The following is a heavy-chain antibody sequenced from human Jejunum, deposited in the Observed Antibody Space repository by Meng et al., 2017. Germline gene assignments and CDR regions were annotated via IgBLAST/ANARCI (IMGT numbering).Heavy chain of an antibody. J-gene: IGHJ4*02. V-gene: IGHV1-2*06. Sequence: QVQLLQSGAEVKKPGASATVSCKASGYSLYIHWVRLRPGEGLEWMGRINPRTGDTKSAQSFQGRVTMTRDTSTSTFSMDLSSLTTDDSAVYFCARESADGGSFDFWGQGTLVTVSS. D-gene: IGHD2-15*01. CDR3: ARESADGGSFDF. CDR2: INPRTGDT. CDR1: GYSLY.